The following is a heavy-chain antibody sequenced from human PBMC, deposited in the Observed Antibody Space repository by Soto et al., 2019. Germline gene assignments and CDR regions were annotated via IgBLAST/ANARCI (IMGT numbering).Heavy chain of an antibody. V-gene: IGHV3-30-3*01. Sequence: QVHLVESGGGVVLPARSLRLSCVASGFIFNSYGFHWVRQAPGRGLEWVAAISYDGNDKNYADSVKGRFTISRDNSNNTLFLQMDSLTPEDTALYYCARDAEYSSVFAYWGQGSLVTVSS. CDR1: GFIFNSYG. CDR2: ISYDGNDK. D-gene: IGHD6-6*01. CDR3: ARDAEYSSVFAY. J-gene: IGHJ4*02.